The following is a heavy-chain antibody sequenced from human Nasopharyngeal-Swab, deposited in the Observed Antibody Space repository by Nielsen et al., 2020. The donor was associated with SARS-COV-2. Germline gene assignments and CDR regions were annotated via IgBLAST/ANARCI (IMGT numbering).Heavy chain of an antibody. CDR1: GFSFNNYG. D-gene: IGHD3-10*01. V-gene: IGHV3-30*18. CDR3: AKANVLFWFGQFKNDGFDI. J-gene: IGHJ3*02. Sequence: GESLKISCTASGFSFNNYGMHWVRQAPGKGLEWVAVISYEGSKKYYAESVEGRFTISRDFSKSTLYLQMNSLTPEDTAMYYCAKANVLFWFGQFKNDGFDIWGQGKMVAVSS. CDR2: ISYEGSKK.